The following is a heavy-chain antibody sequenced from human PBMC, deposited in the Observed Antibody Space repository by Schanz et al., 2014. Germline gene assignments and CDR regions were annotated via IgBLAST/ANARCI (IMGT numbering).Heavy chain of an antibody. CDR2: INHGGST. V-gene: IGHV4-34*01. CDR3: ARAARRTRVVPLYFDY. CDR1: GGSFSGYY. Sequence: QVQLQQWGAGLLKPSETLSLTCAVSGGSFSGYYWSWIRQPPGKGLEWIAEINHGGSTNYNPSLKSRVPISVDTSKNQFSLNLRSVTAADTAVYYCARAARRTRVVPLYFDYWGQGTLXTVSS. D-gene: IGHD2-2*01. J-gene: IGHJ4*02.